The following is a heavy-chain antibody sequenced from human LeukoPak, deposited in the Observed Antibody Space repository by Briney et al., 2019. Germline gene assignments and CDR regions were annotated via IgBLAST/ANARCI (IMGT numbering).Heavy chain of an antibody. CDR2: IYFTGST. V-gene: IGHV4-59*12. CDR3: ARAGCSGGSCYRSRGAFDI. J-gene: IGHJ3*02. CDR1: GGSISSYY. D-gene: IGHD2-15*01. Sequence: SETLSLTCTVSGGSISSYYWSWIRQPPGKGLEWIGYIYFTGSTNYNPSLKSRVTISVDTSNNEFSLKLSSVTAADTAVYYCARAGCSGGSCYRSRGAFDIWGQGTMVTVSS.